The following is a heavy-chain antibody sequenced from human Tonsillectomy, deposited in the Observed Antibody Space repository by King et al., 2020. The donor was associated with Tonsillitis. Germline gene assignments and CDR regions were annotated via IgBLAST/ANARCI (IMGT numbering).Heavy chain of an antibody. V-gene: IGHV3-21*01. J-gene: IGHJ4*02. Sequence: VQLVESGGGLVKPGGSLRLSCAASGFTFSSYSMNWVRQAPGKGMEWVSSISSSSSYIYYADSVKGRFTISRDNAKNSLYLQMNSLRVEDTAVYYCARDTSSHENSESRTSINTYYFDYWGQGTLVTVSS. CDR1: GFTFSSYS. D-gene: IGHD1-26*01. CDR2: ISSSSSYI. CDR3: ARDTSSHENSESRTSINTYYFDY.